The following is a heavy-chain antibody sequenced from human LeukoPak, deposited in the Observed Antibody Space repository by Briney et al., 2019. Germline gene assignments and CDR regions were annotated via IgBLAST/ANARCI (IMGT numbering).Heavy chain of an antibody. CDR3: ARARSNYGYWVY. D-gene: IGHD5-18*01. J-gene: IGHJ4*02. V-gene: IGHV1-18*01. CDR1: GYTFTSYG. CDR2: ISTYNANS. Sequence: ASVKVSCKASGYTFTSYGISWVRQAPGQGLEWMGWISTYNANSNYAQKLQGRVTMTTDTSPSTAYMELRSLRSDDTAVYYCARARSNYGYWVYWGQGTLVTVSS.